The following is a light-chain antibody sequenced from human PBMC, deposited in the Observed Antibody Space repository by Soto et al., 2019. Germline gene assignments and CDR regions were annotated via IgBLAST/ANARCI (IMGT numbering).Light chain of an antibody. CDR1: SSNIGINY. J-gene: IGLJ7*01. CDR3: GTWASSLSAGV. V-gene: IGLV1-51*01. CDR2: DNN. Sequence: QAVVTQPPSVSAAPGQKVSISCSGSSSNIGINYVSWYQQLPGTAPKLLIYDNNKRPSGIPDRFSGSKSGTSATLGITGLQTGDEADYYCGTWASSLSAGVFGGGTQLTVL.